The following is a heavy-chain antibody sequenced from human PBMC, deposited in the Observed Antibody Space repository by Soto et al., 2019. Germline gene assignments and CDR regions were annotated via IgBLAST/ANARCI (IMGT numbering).Heavy chain of an antibody. CDR2: YSGFT. V-gene: IGHV4-61*08. CDR3: AKAIWENGNYYLDS. D-gene: IGHD2-2*02. CDR1: GGSISSGGYS. J-gene: IGHJ4*02. Sequence: PSETLSLTCAVSGGSISSGGYSWSWIRQPPGKGLEWIGGYSGFTNYNPSLESRATISVDHSKNQFFLTLRSVTAADTAVYYCAKAIWENGNYYLDSWGQGTLVTAPQ.